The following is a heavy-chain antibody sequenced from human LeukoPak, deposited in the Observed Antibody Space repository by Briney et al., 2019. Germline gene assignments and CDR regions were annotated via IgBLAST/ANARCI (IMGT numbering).Heavy chain of an antibody. CDR3: ARVGIGSYYYKYMDV. Sequence: GGSLRLSCAASGFTFSNYDMNWVRQAPGKGLEWVSYVSSSSSTIYYADSVKGRFTISRDNAKNSLYLQMNSLRAEDTAVYYCARVGIGSYYYKYMDVWGKGTTVTVSS. J-gene: IGHJ6*03. CDR2: VSSSSSTI. D-gene: IGHD2/OR15-2a*01. V-gene: IGHV3-48*01. CDR1: GFTFSNYD.